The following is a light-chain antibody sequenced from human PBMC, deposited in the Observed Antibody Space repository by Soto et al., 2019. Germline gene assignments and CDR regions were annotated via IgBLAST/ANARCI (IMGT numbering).Light chain of an antibody. CDR1: QSVGSS. Sequence: EIVLTQSPDTLSLSPGERATLSCRASQSVGSSLAWYQQKPCQAPRLLIYDASNRATGIPARFSGSGSGTDFTLTISSLEPEDFAVYSCQQRSNWPPEVTFGPGTKVDIK. CDR2: DAS. J-gene: IGKJ3*01. V-gene: IGKV3-11*01. CDR3: QQRSNWPPEVT.